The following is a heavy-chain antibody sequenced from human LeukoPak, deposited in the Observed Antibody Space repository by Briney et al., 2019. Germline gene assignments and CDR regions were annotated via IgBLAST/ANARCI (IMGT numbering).Heavy chain of an antibody. CDR2: ISRSGDTL. J-gene: IGHJ6*02. Sequence: GGSLRLSRAASGFPFRDYYMTWTRQAPGKGLEWISYISRSGDTLYYADSVEGRFTISRDNAKNSLFLQMNSLRADDTAVYYCAREVVIFPDYYYYGMDVWGQGTTVTVSS. V-gene: IGHV3-11*01. CDR1: GFPFRDYY. D-gene: IGHD3-9*01. CDR3: AREVVIFPDYYYYGMDV.